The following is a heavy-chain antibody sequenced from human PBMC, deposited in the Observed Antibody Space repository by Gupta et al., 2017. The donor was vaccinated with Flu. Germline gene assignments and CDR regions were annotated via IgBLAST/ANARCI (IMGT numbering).Heavy chain of an antibody. CDR1: A. V-gene: IGHV1-3*04. CDR2: INTDNGNT. D-gene: IGHD2-2*01. CDR3: ARRLSRASWDDVFDL. Sequence: AIRWVRQAPGQRLEWMGWINTDNGNTKYSENGQDRITITRDTSAKTVFVELRSLKYEDMAVYYCARRLSRASWDDVFDLWGQGTVVTVSS. J-gene: IGHJ3*01.